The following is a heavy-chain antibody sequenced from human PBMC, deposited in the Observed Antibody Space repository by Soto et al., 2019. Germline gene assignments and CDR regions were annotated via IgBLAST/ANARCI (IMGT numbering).Heavy chain of an antibody. CDR1: GLTFSSYA. D-gene: IGHD3-3*01. CDR2: ISNSGRST. Sequence: XESLRLSCAASGLTFSSYAMSWVRQAPGKGLEWVSHISNSGRSTKYADSVKGRFTISRDNSKNTLYLQMNSLRAEDTAIYYCAKDALAYYDFWSWGQGTLVTVSS. V-gene: IGHV3-23*01. CDR3: AKDALAYYDFWS. J-gene: IGHJ4*02.